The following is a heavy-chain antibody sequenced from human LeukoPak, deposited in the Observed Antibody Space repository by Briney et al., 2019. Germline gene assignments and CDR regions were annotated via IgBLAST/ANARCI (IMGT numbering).Heavy chain of an antibody. CDR2: IQYDGSNK. D-gene: IGHD2-15*01. Sequence: GGSLRLSCAASGFTFDNYGMHWVRQAPGKGLEWVAFIQYDGSNKYYADSVKGQFTISRDNSKNTPYLQMNSLRPEDTAVYYCAKGGEYCRGGSCYDYWGQGALVTVSS. CDR1: GFTFDNYG. V-gene: IGHV3-30*02. J-gene: IGHJ4*02. CDR3: AKGGEYCRGGSCYDY.